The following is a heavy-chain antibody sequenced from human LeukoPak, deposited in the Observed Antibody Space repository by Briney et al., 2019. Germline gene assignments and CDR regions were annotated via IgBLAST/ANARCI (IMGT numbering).Heavy chain of an antibody. D-gene: IGHD6-19*01. Sequence: GRSLRLSCAASGFTFSSYGMPWVRQAPGKGLEWVAVIPYDGSNKYYADSVKGRFTISRDNSKNTLYLQKNSLRAEDTAVYYCAKDRGSGWYVNYYYYYGMDVWGQGTTVTVSS. V-gene: IGHV3-30*18. CDR2: IPYDGSNK. J-gene: IGHJ6*02. CDR3: AKDRGSGWYVNYYYYYGMDV. CDR1: GFTFSSYG.